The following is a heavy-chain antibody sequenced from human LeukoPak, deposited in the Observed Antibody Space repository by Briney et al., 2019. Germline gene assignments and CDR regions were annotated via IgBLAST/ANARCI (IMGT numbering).Heavy chain of an antibody. CDR3: ITGRY. Sequence: GGSLRLSCAASGFTFSDAWMNWVRQAPGKGLEWVGRIRSKSDGETTDYAAPAKGRCTISRDDSKNTLYLQMNSLKTEDTAVYYCITGRYWGQGTVVTVSS. CDR1: GFTFSDAW. CDR2: IRSKSDGETT. J-gene: IGHJ4*02. V-gene: IGHV3-15*01.